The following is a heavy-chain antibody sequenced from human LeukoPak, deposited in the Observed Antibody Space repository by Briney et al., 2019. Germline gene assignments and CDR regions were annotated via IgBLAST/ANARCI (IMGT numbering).Heavy chain of an antibody. CDR1: GGSISSYY. CDR2: IYYSGST. V-gene: IGHV4-59*01. D-gene: IGHD2-21*01. CDR3: ARGRFPLFRFDY. J-gene: IGHJ4*02. Sequence: SETLSLTCTASGGSISSYYWSWIRQPPGKGLEWIGYIYYSGSTNYNPSLKSRVTISVDTSKNQFSLKLSSVTAADTAVYYCARGRFPLFRFDYWGQGTLVTVSS.